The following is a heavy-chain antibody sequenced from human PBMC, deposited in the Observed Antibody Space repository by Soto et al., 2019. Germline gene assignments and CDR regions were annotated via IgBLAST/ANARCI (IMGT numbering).Heavy chain of an antibody. CDR2: ISYDGSNK. J-gene: IGHJ4*02. CDR3: ARGKLLLWFGESLEGLLFHY. Sequence: GGSLRLSCAASGFTFSSYAMHWVRQAPGKGLEWVAVISYDGSNKCYADSVKGRFTISRDNSKNTLYLQMNSLRAEDTAVYYCARGKLLLWFGESLEGLLFHYWGQGTLVTVSS. V-gene: IGHV3-30-3*01. CDR1: GFTFSSYA. D-gene: IGHD3-10*01.